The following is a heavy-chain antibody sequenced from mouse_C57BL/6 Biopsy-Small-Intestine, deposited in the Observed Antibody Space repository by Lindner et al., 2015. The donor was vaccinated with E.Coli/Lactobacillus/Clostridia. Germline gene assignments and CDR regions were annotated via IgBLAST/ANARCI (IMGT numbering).Heavy chain of an antibody. V-gene: IGHV14-4*01. CDR3: ARAETRFFDY. Sequence: EVQLQESGAELVRPGASVRLSCTASGFNIKDDYMHWVKQRPEQGLEWSGWIDPENGDTEYASRFQGKATITADTSSNTAYLQLSSLTSEDTAVYYCARAETRFFDYWGQGTTLTVSS. CDR2: IDPENGDT. J-gene: IGHJ2*01. D-gene: IGHD3-2*01. CDR1: GFNIKDDY.